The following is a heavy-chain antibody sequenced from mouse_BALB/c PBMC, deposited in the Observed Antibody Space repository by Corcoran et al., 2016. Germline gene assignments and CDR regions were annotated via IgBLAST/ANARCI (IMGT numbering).Heavy chain of an antibody. V-gene: IGHV9-3-1*01. CDR3: ARWLLHYYAMDY. CDR2: INTYTGEP. Sequence: QIQLVQAGPELRKPGETVKISCKASGYTFTNYGMNWVKQAPGEGLKWMGWINTYTGEPTYADDFKGRFAFSLETSASTAYLQINNLKNEDTATYFCARWLLHYYAMDYWGQGTSVTVSS. J-gene: IGHJ4*01. D-gene: IGHD2-3*01. CDR1: GYTFTNYG.